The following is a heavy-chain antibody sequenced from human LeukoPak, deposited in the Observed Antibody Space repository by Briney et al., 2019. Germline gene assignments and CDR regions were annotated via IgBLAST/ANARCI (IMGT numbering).Heavy chain of an antibody. CDR3: ARDQPYYYDSSGYYPFDY. J-gene: IGHJ4*02. CDR1: GYSISSGYY. D-gene: IGHD3-22*01. Sequence: SETLSLTCSVSGYSISSGYYWGWIRQPPGKGLEWIGSIYNSGSTYYNPSLKSRVTISVDKSKNQFSLKLSSVTAADTAVYYCARDQPYYYDSSGYYPFDYWGQGTLVTVSS. CDR2: IYNSGST. V-gene: IGHV4-38-2*02.